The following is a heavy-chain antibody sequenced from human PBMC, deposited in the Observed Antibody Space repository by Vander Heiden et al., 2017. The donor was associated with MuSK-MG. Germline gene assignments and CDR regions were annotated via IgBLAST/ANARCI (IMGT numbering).Heavy chain of an antibody. CDR1: GFPFSSYS. D-gene: IGHD6-19*01. CDR2: ISSSSSYI. Sequence: EVQLVDSGGGLVTPGGSLRLSCAASGFPFSSYSMHCVRQAPGKGLEWVSSISSSSSYIYYADSVKGRFTISRDNAKNSLYLQMKSLRAEDTAVYCCARGCGGWPAFDIWCQGTMVTVSS. V-gene: IGHV3-21*01. J-gene: IGHJ3*02. CDR3: ARGCGGWPAFDI.